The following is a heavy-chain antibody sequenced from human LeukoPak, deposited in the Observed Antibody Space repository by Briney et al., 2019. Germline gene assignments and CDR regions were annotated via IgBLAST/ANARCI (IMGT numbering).Heavy chain of an antibody. Sequence: SETLSLTCTVSGGSISSYYWSWIRQPPGKGLEWIGYIYYSGSTNYNPSLKSRVTISVDTSKNQFSLKLSSVTAADTAVYYCARELVTGGSHDPWGQGTLVTVSS. CDR2: IYYSGST. CDR3: ARELVTGGSHDP. J-gene: IGHJ5*02. V-gene: IGHV4-59*12. CDR1: GGSISSYY. D-gene: IGHD1-26*01.